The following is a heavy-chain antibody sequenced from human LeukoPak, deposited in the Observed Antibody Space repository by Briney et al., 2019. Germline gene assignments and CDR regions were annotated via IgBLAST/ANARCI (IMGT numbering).Heavy chain of an antibody. Sequence: GGSLRLSCAASGFTFSNYWMHWVRQAPGKGLEWVSLIYSGGSTYYADSVKGRFTISRDNSKNTLYLQMNSLRAEDTAVYCCARGPSGYHNTGGQGTLVTVSS. CDR2: IYSGGST. D-gene: IGHD5-12*01. CDR3: ARGPSGYHNT. V-gene: IGHV3-66*01. J-gene: IGHJ4*02. CDR1: GFTFSNYW.